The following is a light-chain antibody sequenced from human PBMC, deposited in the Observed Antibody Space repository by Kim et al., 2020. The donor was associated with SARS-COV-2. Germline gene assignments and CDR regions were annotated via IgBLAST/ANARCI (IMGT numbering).Light chain of an antibody. J-gene: IGKJ4*01. V-gene: IGKV3D-15*01. CDR2: RAS. Sequence: SPGGRATLSCRASESIGNTPAWDQQRSGQPPRLLIYRASTRATGIPARFSGSGSGTDFTLTIRGLQSEDFAVYHCQQYGDWPPLTVGGGTKGDIK. CDR3: QQYGDWPPLT. CDR1: ESIGNT.